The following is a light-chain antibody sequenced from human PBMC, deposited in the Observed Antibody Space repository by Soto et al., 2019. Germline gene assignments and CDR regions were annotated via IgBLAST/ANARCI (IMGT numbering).Light chain of an antibody. J-gene: IGLJ7*01. CDR2: DVS. V-gene: IGLV2-11*01. CDR3: CSYAGGYAWV. Sequence: QSALTQPRSVSESPGQSVTISCTGTSSNVGGYNYVSWYQHHPGKAPKLMIFDVSKRPSGVPDRFSGSKSGNTASLTISGLQAEDEADYYCCSYAGGYAWVFGGGTQLTVL. CDR1: SSNVGGYNY.